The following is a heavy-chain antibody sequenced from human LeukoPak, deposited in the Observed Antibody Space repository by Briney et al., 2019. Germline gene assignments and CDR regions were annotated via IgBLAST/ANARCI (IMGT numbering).Heavy chain of an antibody. V-gene: IGHV3-30-3*01. CDR1: GFTFGSYA. J-gene: IGHJ4*02. D-gene: IGHD3-22*01. CDR2: ISYDGSNK. CDR3: ARDGDYYDSSGYLDY. Sequence: GGSLRLSCAASGFTFGSYAMHWVRQAPGKGLEWVAVISYDGSNKYYADSVKGRFTISRDNSKNTLYLQMNSLRAEDTAVYYCARDGDYYDSSGYLDYWGQGTLVTVSS.